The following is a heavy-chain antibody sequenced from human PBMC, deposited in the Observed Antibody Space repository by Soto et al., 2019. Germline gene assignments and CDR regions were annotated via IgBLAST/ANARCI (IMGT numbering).Heavy chain of an antibody. CDR2: IIPIFGTA. J-gene: IGHJ3*02. D-gene: IGHD3-22*01. CDR3: ARAVYYYDSSGYYHSPRGAFEI. Sequence: ASVKVSCKASGGTFSSYAISWVRQAPGQGLEWMGGIIPIFGTANYAQKFQGRVTITADESTSTAYMELSSLRSEDTAVYYCARAVYYYDSSGYYHSPRGAFEILGQGTMVTVSS. CDR1: GGTFSSYA. V-gene: IGHV1-69*13.